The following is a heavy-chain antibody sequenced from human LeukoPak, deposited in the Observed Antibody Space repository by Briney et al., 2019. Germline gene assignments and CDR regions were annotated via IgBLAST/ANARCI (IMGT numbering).Heavy chain of an antibody. J-gene: IGHJ4*02. CDR3: AKAGEWELLSPIDS. CDR2: ISPSGVSI. V-gene: IGHV3-23*01. Sequence: GGSLRLSCAASGFIFGNYAMNWVRQAPGKGLEWVANISPSGVSINYADSVKGRFTIPRDSPKNTLYLQMNSLRAEDTAVYYCAKAGEWELLSPIDSWGQGTLVTVSS. CDR1: GFIFGNYA. D-gene: IGHD3-10*01.